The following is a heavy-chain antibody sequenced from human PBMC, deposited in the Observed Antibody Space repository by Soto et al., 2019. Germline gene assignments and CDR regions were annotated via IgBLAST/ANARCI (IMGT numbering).Heavy chain of an antibody. J-gene: IGHJ3*02. Sequence: ASVKVSCKASGGTFSSYTISWVRQAPGQGLEWMGRIIPILGIANYAQKFQGRVTITADKSTSTAYMELSSLRSEDTAVYYCVSKGVRDLDAFDIWGQGIMVTVS. V-gene: IGHV1-69*02. D-gene: IGHD3-10*01. CDR1: GGTFSSYT. CDR3: VSKGVRDLDAFDI. CDR2: IIPILGIA.